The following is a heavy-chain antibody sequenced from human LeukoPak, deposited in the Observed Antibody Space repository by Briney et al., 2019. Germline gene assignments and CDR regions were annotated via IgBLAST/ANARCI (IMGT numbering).Heavy chain of an antibody. CDR2: IYTSGSA. V-gene: IGHV4-4*07. J-gene: IGHJ6*03. Sequence: ETLSLTCTVSGGSISSYYWSWIRQPAGKGLEWIGRIYTSGSANYNPSLKSRVTMSVDTSKNQFSLKLSSVTAADTAVYYCARVTGAAAGIYYYYYYMDVWGKGTTVTVSS. CDR3: ARVTGAAAGIYYYYYYMDV. D-gene: IGHD6-13*01. CDR1: GGSISSYY.